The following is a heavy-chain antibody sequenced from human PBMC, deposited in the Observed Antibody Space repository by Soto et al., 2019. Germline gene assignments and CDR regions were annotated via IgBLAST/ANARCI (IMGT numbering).Heavy chain of an antibody. CDR2: IYHSGST. V-gene: IGHV4-30-2*01. CDR3: ARSQTTATFYYY. J-gene: IGHJ4*02. Sequence: SETLSLTCAVSGGSISSGGYSWSWIRQPPGKGLEWIGYIYHSGSTYYNPSLKSRVTISVDRSKNQFSLKLSSVSAADTAVYYFARSQTTATFYYYWGQGTLVTVSS. D-gene: IGHD4-17*01. CDR1: GGSISSGGYS.